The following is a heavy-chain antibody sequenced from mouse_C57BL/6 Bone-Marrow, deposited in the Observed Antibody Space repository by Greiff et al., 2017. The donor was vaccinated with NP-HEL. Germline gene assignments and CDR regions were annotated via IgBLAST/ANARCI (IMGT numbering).Heavy chain of an antibody. Sequence: VQLQQSGPELVKPGASVKISCKASGYTFTDYYMNWVKQSHGKSLAWIGDINPNNGGTSYNQKFKGKATLTVDKSSSTAYMELRSLTSEDSAVYYCASTQRYYFDYWGQGTTLTVSS. CDR1: GYTFTDYY. CDR3: ASTQRYYFDY. J-gene: IGHJ2*01. CDR2: INPNNGGT. V-gene: IGHV1-26*01.